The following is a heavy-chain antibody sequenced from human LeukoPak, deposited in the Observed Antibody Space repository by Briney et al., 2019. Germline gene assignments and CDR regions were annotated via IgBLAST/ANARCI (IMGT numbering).Heavy chain of an antibody. Sequence: GGSLRLSCTASGFTFSSYSMNWVRQAPGKGLEWVSSISSSTSYIYYADPVKRRFTISRDYAKHSLYLQMNRMRAEDGGVYFCARADYGDYSLIDNWGQGTLVTVSS. CDR3: ARADYGDYSLIDN. CDR1: GFTFSSYS. CDR2: ISSSTSYI. D-gene: IGHD4-17*01. V-gene: IGHV3-21*01. J-gene: IGHJ4*02.